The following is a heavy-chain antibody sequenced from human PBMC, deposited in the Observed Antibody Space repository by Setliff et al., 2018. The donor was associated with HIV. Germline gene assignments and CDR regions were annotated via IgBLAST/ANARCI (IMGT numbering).Heavy chain of an antibody. Sequence: PSETLSLTCAVYGGSFSGYYWSWLRQYPGKGLEWIGEISHTGNTHYNPSLKSRLIMSVDTSKNQFSLRVRSVSAADTAVYYCARDRALRFSQSPSFNYFDVWGQGALVTVSS. J-gene: IGHJ4*02. V-gene: IGHV4-34*01. D-gene: IGHD3-10*01. CDR2: ISHTGNT. CDR3: ARDRALRFSQSPSFNYFDV. CDR1: GGSFSGYY.